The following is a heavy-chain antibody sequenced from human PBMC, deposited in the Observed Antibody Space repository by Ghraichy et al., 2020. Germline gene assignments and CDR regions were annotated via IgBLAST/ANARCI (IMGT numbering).Heavy chain of an antibody. V-gene: IGHV4-39*01. CDR1: GGSISSSSYY. D-gene: IGHD3-22*01. Sequence: SETLSLTCTVSGGSISSSSYYWGWIRQPPGKGLEWIGSIYYSGSTYYNPSLKSRVTISVDTSKNQFSLKLSSVTAADTAVYYCASHIGAHYYDRYWGQGTLVTVSS. J-gene: IGHJ4*02. CDR2: IYYSGST. CDR3: ASHIGAHYYDRY.